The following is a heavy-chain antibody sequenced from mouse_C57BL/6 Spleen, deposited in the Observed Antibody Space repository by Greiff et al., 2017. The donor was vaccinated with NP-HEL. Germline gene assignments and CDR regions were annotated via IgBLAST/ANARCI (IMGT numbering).Heavy chain of an antibody. D-gene: IGHD1-1*01. CDR1: GYTFTSYG. CDR3: ARAGSSSNWYFDV. V-gene: IGHV1-81*01. Sequence: QVQLKESGAELARPGASVKLSCKASGYTFTSYGISWVKQRTGQGLEWIGEIYPRSGNTYYNEKFKGKATLTADKSSSTAYMELRSLTSEDSAVYFCARAGSSSNWYFDVWGTGTTVTVSS. J-gene: IGHJ1*03. CDR2: IYPRSGNT.